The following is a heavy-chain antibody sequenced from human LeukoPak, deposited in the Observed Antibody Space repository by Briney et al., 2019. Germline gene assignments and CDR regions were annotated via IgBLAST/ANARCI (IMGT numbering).Heavy chain of an antibody. CDR3: ARVQATYYYDSSGYFLDY. V-gene: IGHV3-72*01. D-gene: IGHD3-22*01. CDR1: GFTFSDHY. Sequence: PGGSLRLSCAASGFTFSDHYMDWVRQAPGKGLEWVGRTRNKANSYTTEYAASVKGRFTISRDDSKNSLYLQMNSLRAEDTAVYYCARVQATYYYDSSGYFLDYWGQGTLVTVSS. J-gene: IGHJ4*02. CDR2: TRNKANSYTT.